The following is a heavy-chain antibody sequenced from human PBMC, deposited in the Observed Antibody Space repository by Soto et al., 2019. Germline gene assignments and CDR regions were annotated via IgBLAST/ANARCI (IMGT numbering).Heavy chain of an antibody. V-gene: IGHV4-30-2*01. CDR2: VYHTGTT. J-gene: IGHJ4*01. D-gene: IGHD5-12*01. Sequence: PSETLSLTCAVSGGSIVSGGFSWSWLRQPPGKGLEWVGYVYHTGTTYYSPSLRGRVTISVDKSKNVFSLQLTSVSAADTAVYFCAVATGRARYFDSWGHGTLVTVSS. CDR3: AVATGRARYFDS. CDR1: GGSIVSGGFS.